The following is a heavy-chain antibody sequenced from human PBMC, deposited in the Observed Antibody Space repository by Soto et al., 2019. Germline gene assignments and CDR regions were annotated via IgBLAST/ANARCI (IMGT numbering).Heavy chain of an antibody. Sequence: EVQLVESGGGLVKPGGSLRLSCAASGFTFSTYDMNWVRQAPGKGLEWVSSISSSSSYIYYADSVRGRFTISRDNAKSSLYLQMSSLRAEDTAVYYCARERWDAVADLSYYYGMDVWGQGTTVTVSS. J-gene: IGHJ6*02. CDR2: ISSSSSYI. CDR3: ARERWDAVADLSYYYGMDV. CDR1: GFTFSTYD. D-gene: IGHD6-19*01. V-gene: IGHV3-21*01.